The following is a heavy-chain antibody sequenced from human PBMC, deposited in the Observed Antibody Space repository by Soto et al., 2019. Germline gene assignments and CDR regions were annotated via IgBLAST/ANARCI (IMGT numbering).Heavy chain of an antibody. CDR2: ISGSGGST. CDR3: AEPYYYGSGTGPDAFDI. J-gene: IGHJ3*02. V-gene: IGHV3-23*01. D-gene: IGHD3-10*01. Sequence: EVQLLESGGGLVQPGGSLRLSCAASGFTFSIYAMTWVRQAPGKGLEWVSSISGSGGSTYYADSVKGRFTISRDNAKNTQYLQMNSLRAEDTALYYGAEPYYYGSGTGPDAFDIWGQGTMVTFSS. CDR1: GFTFSIYA.